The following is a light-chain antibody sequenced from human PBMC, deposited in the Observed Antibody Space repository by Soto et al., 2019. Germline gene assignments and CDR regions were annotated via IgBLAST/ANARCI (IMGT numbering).Light chain of an antibody. CDR1: QGIGID. CDR3: QQLNSYPLT. V-gene: IGKV1-9*01. J-gene: IGKJ4*01. Sequence: DIQLTQSPSFLSASVGDKVTITCRASQGIGIDLVWYQQKPVKAPKLLIYGASTLQGGVSSRFSGSGSGTEFTLTISSLQPEDFPTYYCQQLNSYPLTFGGGTKVEIK. CDR2: GAS.